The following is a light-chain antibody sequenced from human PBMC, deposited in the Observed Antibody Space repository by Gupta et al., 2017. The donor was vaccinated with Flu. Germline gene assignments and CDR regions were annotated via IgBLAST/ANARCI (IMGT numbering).Light chain of an antibody. CDR3: QQYDSTPQT. CDR1: QSSLYSSNNQNY. V-gene: IGKV4-1*01. J-gene: IGKJ1*01. Sequence: SLGARATINCKSSQSSLYSSNNQNYLAWYQQKPGHPPKLLIYWASTRESGVPDRFSGSGSGTDFTLTISILHAEDVAVYYCQQYDSTPQTFGQGTKVEIK. CDR2: WAS.